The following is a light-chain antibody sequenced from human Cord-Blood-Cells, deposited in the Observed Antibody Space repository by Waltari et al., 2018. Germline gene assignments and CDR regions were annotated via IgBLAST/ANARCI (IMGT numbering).Light chain of an antibody. CDR2: EVS. J-gene: IGLJ2*01. V-gene: IGLV2-18*02. CDR3: SSYTSSSTFV. Sequence: QSALTQPPSVSRSPGQSVTIRCTGTSSDVGSYNRVSWYQQPPGTAPKLMLYEVSNRPSGVPDRFSGSKSGNTASLTISGLQAEDEADYYCSSYTSSSTFVFGGGTKLTVL. CDR1: SSDVGSYNR.